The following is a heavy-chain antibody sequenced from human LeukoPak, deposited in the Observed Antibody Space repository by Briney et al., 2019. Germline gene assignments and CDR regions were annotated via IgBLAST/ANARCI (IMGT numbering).Heavy chain of an antibody. D-gene: IGHD5-24*01. CDR1: GGTFSSYA. V-gene: IGHV1-69*13. CDR2: IIPIFGTA. CDR3: ARGRDGYNYGIDY. Sequence: ASVKVSCKASGGTFSSYAISWVRQAPGQGLEWMGRIIPIFGTANYAQKFQGRVTITSDESTSTAYMELSSLRSEDTAVYYCARGRDGYNYGIDYWGQGTLVTVSS. J-gene: IGHJ4*02.